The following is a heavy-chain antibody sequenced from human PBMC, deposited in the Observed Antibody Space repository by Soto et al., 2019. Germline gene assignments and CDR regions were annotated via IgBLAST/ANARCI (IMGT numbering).Heavy chain of an antibody. CDR2: INSDGSST. CDR3: ERETLERRGYSSSWYKFDI. V-gene: IGHV3-74*01. Sequence: GGSLRLSCAASGFTFSNYWMHWVRQAPGKGLVWVSRINSDGSSTNYADSVKGRFTISRDNAKNTLYLQMNSLRAEDTAVYYCERETLERRGYSSSWYKFDIWGQGKMGTVSS. J-gene: IGHJ3*02. D-gene: IGHD6-13*01. CDR1: GFTFSNYW.